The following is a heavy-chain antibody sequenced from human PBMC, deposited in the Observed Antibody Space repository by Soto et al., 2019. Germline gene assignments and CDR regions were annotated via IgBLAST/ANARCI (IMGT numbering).Heavy chain of an antibody. CDR3: AKLFVATGGSSSWPWSFHH. CDR1: GFTFSSYA. CDR2: ISGSGGTT. J-gene: IGHJ4*02. V-gene: IGHV3-23*01. D-gene: IGHD6-13*01. Sequence: EVQLLESGGGLVQPGGSLRLSCAASGFTFSSYAMSWVRQAPGKGLEWVSAISGSGGTTYYADSVKGRFTISRDSSKNTLYLQMDTLRAEDTAKYYCAKLFVATGGSSSWPWSFHHWSKGTLVSVSP.